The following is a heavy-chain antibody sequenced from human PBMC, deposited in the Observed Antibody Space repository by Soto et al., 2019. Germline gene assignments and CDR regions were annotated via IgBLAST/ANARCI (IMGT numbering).Heavy chain of an antibody. J-gene: IGHJ6*02. V-gene: IGHV3-23*01. Sequence: VQLLESGGGLVQPGGSLRLSCAASGFAFSSYAMTWVRQAPGKGLEWVSALRGSGATTYYADSVKGRFIISRDNSKNTLSLEMNSLRAEDTAVYYCAKPPESSSTFYYYGLDVWGQGTTVTVSS. D-gene: IGHD2-2*01. CDR1: GFAFSSYA. CDR2: LRGSGATT. CDR3: AKPPESSSTFYYYGLDV.